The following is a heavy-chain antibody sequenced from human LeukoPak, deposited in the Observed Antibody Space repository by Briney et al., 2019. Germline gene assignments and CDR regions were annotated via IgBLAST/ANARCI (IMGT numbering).Heavy chain of an antibody. J-gene: IGHJ4*02. CDR3: ARDRSYSSSWSDY. CDR2: ISSSSSYI. V-gene: IGHV3-21*01. Sequence: RGSLRLSCAASGFTFSSYSMNWVRQAPGKGLEWVSSISSSSSYIYYADSVKGRFTISRDNAKNSLYLQMNSLRAEDTAVYYCARDRSYSSSWSDYWGQGTLVTVSS. CDR1: GFTFSSYS. D-gene: IGHD6-13*01.